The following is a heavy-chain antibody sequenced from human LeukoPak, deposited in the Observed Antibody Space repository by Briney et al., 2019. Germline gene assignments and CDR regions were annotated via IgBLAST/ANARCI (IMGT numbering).Heavy chain of an antibody. CDR3: ARGFSGDPLDY. V-gene: IGHV4-31*03. Sequence: SETLSLTCTVSGGSISSGGYSWSWIRQHPGKGLEWIGYIYYSGSTYYNPSLKSRVTISVDTSKNQFSLKLSSVTAADTAVYYCARGFSGDPLDYWGQGTLVTVSS. CDR2: IYYSGST. CDR1: GGSISSGGYS. D-gene: IGHD2-21*01. J-gene: IGHJ4*02.